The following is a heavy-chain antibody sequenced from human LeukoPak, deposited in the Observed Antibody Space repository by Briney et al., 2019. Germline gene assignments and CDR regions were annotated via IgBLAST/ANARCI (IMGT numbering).Heavy chain of an antibody. CDR1: GFTVSSNY. CDR3: ARGQIYGTGSYFFDH. V-gene: IGHV3-66*01. D-gene: IGHD3-10*01. CDR2: IYTDSRT. J-gene: IGHJ4*02. Sequence: GGSLRLSCVASGFTVSSNYMSWVRQTPGQGRLEWVSVIYTDSRTFYTGSVTGRFTISRDNSKNTLYLQMNSLRAEDTAVYYCARGQIYGTGSYFFDHWGQGTLVTVSS.